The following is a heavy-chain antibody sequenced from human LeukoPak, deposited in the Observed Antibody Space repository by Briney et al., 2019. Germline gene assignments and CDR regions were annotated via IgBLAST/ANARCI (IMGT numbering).Heavy chain of an antibody. D-gene: IGHD6-6*01. V-gene: IGHV4-59*03. CDR2: VYYSGSA. CDR3: ATTTIGSSSSYYFDY. J-gene: IGHJ4*02. CDR1: DGSISTYY. Sequence: PSETLSLTCAISDGSISTYYWSWIRQPPGKGREWIGYVYYSGSADYNPSLRSRVTLSVDTSKNQFSLTLTSVTAADTAMYYCATTTIGSSSSYYFDYWGRGTLVTVSS.